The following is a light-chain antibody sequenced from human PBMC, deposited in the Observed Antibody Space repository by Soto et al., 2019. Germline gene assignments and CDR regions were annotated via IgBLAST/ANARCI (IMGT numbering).Light chain of an antibody. V-gene: IGKV3-11*01. CDR1: QSVSSY. CDR3: QQRSNWPRT. J-gene: IGKJ2*01. CDR2: GAS. Sequence: IVLTQSPATLSLSPGERATLSCRASQSVSSYLAWYQQKPGQAPRLLIYGASNRATGIPARFSGRGSGTDFTLTISSLEPEDFAVYYCQQRSNWPRTFGQGTKLEIK.